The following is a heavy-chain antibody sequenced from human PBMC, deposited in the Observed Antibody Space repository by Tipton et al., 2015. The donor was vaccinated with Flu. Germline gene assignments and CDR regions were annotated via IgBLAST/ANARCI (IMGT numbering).Heavy chain of an antibody. D-gene: IGHD3-10*02. Sequence: TLSLTCAVYGGSFSGYYYWSWIRQPPGKGLEWIGEINHSGSTNYNPSLKGRISISGDTSKNQFSLKLTSVTAADTAVYYCARLSYYDVDLKNFYFEDWGQGTLVTVSS. V-gene: IGHV4-34*01. CDR3: ARLSYYDVDLKNFYFED. J-gene: IGHJ4*02. CDR2: INHSGST. CDR1: GGSFSGYYY.